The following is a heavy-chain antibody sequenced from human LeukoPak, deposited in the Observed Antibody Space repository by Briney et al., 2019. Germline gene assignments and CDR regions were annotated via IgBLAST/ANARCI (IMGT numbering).Heavy chain of an antibody. Sequence: SETLSLTCAVYGGSFSGYYWSWIRQPPGKGLEWIGEINHSGSTNYNPSLKSRVTISVDTSKNQFSLKLSSVTAADTAVYYCARRPVATTSFDYWGQGTLVTVSS. D-gene: IGHD2-21*02. CDR3: ARRPVATTSFDY. CDR1: GGSFSGYY. V-gene: IGHV4-34*01. J-gene: IGHJ4*02. CDR2: INHSGST.